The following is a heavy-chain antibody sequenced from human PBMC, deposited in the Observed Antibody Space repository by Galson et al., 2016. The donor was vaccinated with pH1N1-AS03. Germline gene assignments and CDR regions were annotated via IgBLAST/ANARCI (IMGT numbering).Heavy chain of an antibody. CDR2: INPNSGGT. V-gene: IGHV1-2*02. Sequence: SVKVSCKASGYTLTEYYLHWVRQAPGQGPEWMGWINPNSGGTKYAQKFQGRVTITRDTSASKAYMELSSLRSEDTAVYYCARGRGSYGMDVWGQGTTVTVS. CDR1: GYTLTEYY. J-gene: IGHJ6*02. CDR3: ARGRGSYGMDV. D-gene: IGHD1-26*01.